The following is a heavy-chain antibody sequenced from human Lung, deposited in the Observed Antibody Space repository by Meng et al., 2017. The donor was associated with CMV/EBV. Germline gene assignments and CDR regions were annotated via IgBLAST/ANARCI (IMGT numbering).Heavy chain of an antibody. CDR1: GFTFSSYD. CDR2: ISYDGSNK. J-gene: IGHJ6*02. Sequence: GESXKISXAASGFTFSSYDMNWVRQAPGKGLEWVAVISYDGSNKYYADSVKGRFTISRDNSKNTLYLQMNSLRAEDTAVYYCARDEYIILVSYGMDVWGQGTTVTVSS. V-gene: IGHV3-30-3*01. CDR3: ARDEYIILVSYGMDV. D-gene: IGHD3-9*01.